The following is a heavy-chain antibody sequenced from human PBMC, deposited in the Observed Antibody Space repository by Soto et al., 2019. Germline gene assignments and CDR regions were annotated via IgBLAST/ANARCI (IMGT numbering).Heavy chain of an antibody. V-gene: IGHV1-2*04. CDR3: ARDGGYCSSTSCQRNWFDP. D-gene: IGHD2-2*01. J-gene: IGHJ5*02. CDR2: INPNSGGT. Sequence: ASVKVSCKASGYTFTGYYMHWVRQAPGQGLEWMGWINPNSGGTNYAQKFQGWVTMTRDTSISTAYMELSRLRSDDTAVYYCARDGGYCSSTSCQRNWFDPWGQGTLVTVSS. CDR1: GYTFTGYY.